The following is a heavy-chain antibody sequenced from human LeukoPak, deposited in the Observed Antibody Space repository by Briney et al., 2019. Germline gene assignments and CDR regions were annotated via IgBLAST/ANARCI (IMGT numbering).Heavy chain of an antibody. Sequence: GGSLRLSCAASGFTFDDYAMHWVRQAPGKGLEWVAVISYDGSNKYYADSVKGRFTISRDNAKNSLYLQMNSLRDEDTAVYYCAREPTLTRNFDYWGQGTLVTVSS. J-gene: IGHJ4*02. V-gene: IGHV3-30-3*01. CDR3: AREPTLTRNFDY. D-gene: IGHD1-1*01. CDR2: ISYDGSNK. CDR1: GFTFDDYA.